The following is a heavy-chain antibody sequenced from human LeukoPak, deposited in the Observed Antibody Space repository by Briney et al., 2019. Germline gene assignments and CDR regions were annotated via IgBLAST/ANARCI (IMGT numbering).Heavy chain of an antibody. Sequence: GGSLRLSCAASGFTFSSYWMSWVRQAPGKGLEWVAVISYDGSNKYYADSVKGRFTISRDNSKNTLHLQMNSLRGEDTAVYYCARWGGQYDFWSGYYSFDYWGQGTPVTVSS. CDR2: ISYDGSNK. CDR1: GFTFSSYW. V-gene: IGHV3-30*03. D-gene: IGHD3-3*01. J-gene: IGHJ4*02. CDR3: ARWGGQYDFWSGYYSFDY.